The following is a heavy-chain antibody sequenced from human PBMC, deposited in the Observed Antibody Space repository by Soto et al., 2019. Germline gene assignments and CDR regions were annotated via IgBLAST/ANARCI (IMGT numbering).Heavy chain of an antibody. D-gene: IGHD2-15*01. V-gene: IGHV3-74*03. CDR1: GITVSGYW. CDR3: ARVRGGSGGKGDPLDY. Sequence: EVQLVESGGGLVQPGGSLRLSCAASGITVSGYWMHWVRQAPGKGLVWVSQVNGDGSSTKYADSVKGRFTVSRDNAKYTLYLQMNSLRAEDTAFYFCARVRGGSGGKGDPLDYWGQGTLVTVSS. J-gene: IGHJ4*02. CDR2: VNGDGSST.